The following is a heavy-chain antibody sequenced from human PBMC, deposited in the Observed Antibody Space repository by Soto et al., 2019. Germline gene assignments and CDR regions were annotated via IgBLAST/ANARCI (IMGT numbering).Heavy chain of an antibody. V-gene: IGHV4-34*01. Sequence: SETLSLTCAVYGGSFSGYYWSWIRQPPGKGLEWIGDINHSGSTNYNPSLKSRVTISVDTPKNQFSLKLSSVTAADTAVYYCAREGGGYRFDYWGQGALVTVSS. CDR1: GGSFSGYY. CDR2: INHSGST. D-gene: IGHD1-26*01. CDR3: AREGGGYRFDY. J-gene: IGHJ4*02.